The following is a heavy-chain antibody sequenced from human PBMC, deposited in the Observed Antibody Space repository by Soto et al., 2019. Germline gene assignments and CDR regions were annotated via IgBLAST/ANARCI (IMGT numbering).Heavy chain of an antibody. D-gene: IGHD2-15*01. CDR1: GGSISSSSYY. CDR3: ARQYPGESEYCSGGSCYDERTYYFDY. CDR2: IYYSGST. V-gene: IGHV4-39*01. J-gene: IGHJ4*02. Sequence: PSETLSLTCTVSGGSISSSSYYWGWIRQPPGKGLEWIGSIYYSGSTYYNPSLKSRVTISVDTSKNQFSLKLSSVTAADTAVYYCARQYPGESEYCSGGSCYDERTYYFDYWGQGTLVTVSS.